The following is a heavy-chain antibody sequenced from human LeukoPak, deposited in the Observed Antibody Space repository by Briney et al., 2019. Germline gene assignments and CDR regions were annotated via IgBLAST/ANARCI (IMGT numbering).Heavy chain of an antibody. J-gene: IGHJ5*02. CDR1: GGSISSYY. CDR3: ARVPIGNWFDP. Sequence: SETLSLTCTVSGGSISSYYWSWIRQPPGKGLEWIGYIYYSGSTYYNPSLKSRVTISVDTSKNQFSLKLSSVTAADTAVYYCARVPIGNWFDPWGQGTLVTVSS. V-gene: IGHV4-59*08. CDR2: IYYSGST.